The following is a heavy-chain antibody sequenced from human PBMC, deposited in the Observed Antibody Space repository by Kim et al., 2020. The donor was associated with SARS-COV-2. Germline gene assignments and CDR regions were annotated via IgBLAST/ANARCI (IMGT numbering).Heavy chain of an antibody. CDR3: ARNGVAAAGNWFDP. D-gene: IGHD6-13*01. J-gene: IGHJ5*02. Sequence: NPSLKSRVTISVDTSKNQFSLKRSSVTAADTAVYYCARNGVAAAGNWFDPWGQGTLVTVSS. V-gene: IGHV4-34*01.